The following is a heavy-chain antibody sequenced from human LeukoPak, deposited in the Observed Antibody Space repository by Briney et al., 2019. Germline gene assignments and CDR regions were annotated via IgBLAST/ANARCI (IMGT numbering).Heavy chain of an antibody. CDR2: IIPIFGTA. CDR1: GGAFSSYA. Sequence: SVKVSCKASGGAFSSYAISWVRQAPGQGLEWMGGIIPIFGTANYAQKFQGRVTITADESTSTAYMELSSLRSEDTAVYYCAREDIISTLGFDPWGQGTLVTVSS. V-gene: IGHV1-69*13. J-gene: IGHJ5*02. CDR3: AREDIISTLGFDP.